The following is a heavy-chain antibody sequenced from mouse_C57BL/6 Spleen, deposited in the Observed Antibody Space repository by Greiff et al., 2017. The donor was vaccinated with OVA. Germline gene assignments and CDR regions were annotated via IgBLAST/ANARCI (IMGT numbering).Heavy chain of an antibody. V-gene: IGHV1-52*01. Sequence: QVQLQQSGAELVRPGSSVKLSCKASGYTFTSYWMHWVKQRPIQGLEWIGNIDPSDSETHYNQKFKDKATLTVDKSSSTAYMQLSSLTSEDSAVYYCARRYGSTLYAMDYWGQGTSVTVSS. CDR3: ARRYGSTLYAMDY. CDR1: GYTFTSYW. J-gene: IGHJ4*01. CDR2: IDPSDSET. D-gene: IGHD1-1*01.